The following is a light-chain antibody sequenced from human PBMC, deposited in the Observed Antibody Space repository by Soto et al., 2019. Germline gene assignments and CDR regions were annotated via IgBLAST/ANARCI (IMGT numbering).Light chain of an antibody. J-gene: IGLJ1*01. CDR1: SSDVGGYNY. CDR3: SSYTSSSTYNYV. Sequence: QSVLTQPASVSGSPGQSITISCTGTSSDVGGYNYVSWYQQHPGKAPKLMISDVSNRPSGVSNRFSGSKSGNTASLTISGLQAEDEADYYCSSYTSSSTYNYVFGTGTKVTVL. CDR2: DVS. V-gene: IGLV2-14*01.